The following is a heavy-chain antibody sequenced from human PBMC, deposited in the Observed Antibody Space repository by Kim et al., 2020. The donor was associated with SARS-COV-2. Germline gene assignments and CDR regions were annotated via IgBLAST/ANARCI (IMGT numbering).Heavy chain of an antibody. CDR2: INHSGST. V-gene: IGHV4-34*01. Sequence: SETLSLTCAVYGGSFSGYYWSWIRQPPGKGLEWIGEINHSGSTNYNPSLKSRVTISVDTSKNQFSLKLSSVTAADTAVYYCARARGRIAAADFDYWGQGTLVTVSS. CDR1: GGSFSGYY. J-gene: IGHJ4*02. D-gene: IGHD6-13*01. CDR3: ARARGRIAAADFDY.